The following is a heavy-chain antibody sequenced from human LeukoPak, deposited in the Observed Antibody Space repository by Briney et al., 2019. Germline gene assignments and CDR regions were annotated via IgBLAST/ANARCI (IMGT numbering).Heavy chain of an antibody. CDR2: ISAYNGHT. CDR1: GYTFISYG. CDR3: GVDISTCYASFDI. J-gene: IGHJ3*02. V-gene: IGHV1-18*01. D-gene: IGHD3-9*01. Sequence: ASVKVSCKASGYTFISYGISWVRQAPGQGLEWMGWISAYNGHTNYAQKLQGRVTMTTDTSTSTAYMELRSLRSDDTAVYYCGVDISTCYASFDIWGQVAMVSVSS.